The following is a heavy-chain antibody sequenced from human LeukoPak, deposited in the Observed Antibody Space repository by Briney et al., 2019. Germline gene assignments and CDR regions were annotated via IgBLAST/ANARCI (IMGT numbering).Heavy chain of an antibody. CDR2: ISTGSSYI. Sequence: GGSLRLSCAASGFTFSSYSMNWVRQAPGKGLEWVSSISTGSSYIYYADSVKGRFTISRDNAKNSLYLQMNSLRAEDTAVNYCARGSTGIAAAGTIGDYWGQGTLVTVSS. D-gene: IGHD6-13*01. V-gene: IGHV3-21*01. CDR1: GFTFSSYS. CDR3: ARGSTGIAAAGTIGDY. J-gene: IGHJ4*02.